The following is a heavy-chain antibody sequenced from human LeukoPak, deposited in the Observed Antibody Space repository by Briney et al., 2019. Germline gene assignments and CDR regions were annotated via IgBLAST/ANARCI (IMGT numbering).Heavy chain of an antibody. CDR2: ISYDGSNK. J-gene: IGHJ4*02. CDR1: GFTFSSYA. D-gene: IGHD6-13*01. CDR3: AREESWSFDY. Sequence: GGSLRLSCAASGFTFSSYAMHWVRQAPGKGLEWVAVISYDGSNKYYADSVKGRSTISRDNSKNTLYLQMNSLRAEDTAVYYCAREESWSFDYWGQGTLVTVSS. V-gene: IGHV3-30-3*01.